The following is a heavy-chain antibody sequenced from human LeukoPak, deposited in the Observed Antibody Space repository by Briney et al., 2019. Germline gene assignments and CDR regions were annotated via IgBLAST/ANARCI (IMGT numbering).Heavy chain of an antibody. CDR2: ISSSSSYI. CDR3: ARDVTYSGYDLRGLMDV. CDR1: GFTFSSYS. V-gene: IGHV3-21*01. J-gene: IGHJ6*03. Sequence: PGGSLRLSCAASGFTFSSYSMNWVRQAPGKGLEWVSSISSSSSYIYYADSVKGRFTISRDNAKNSLYLQMNSLRAEDTAVYYCARDVTYSGYDLRGLMDVWGKGTTVTISS. D-gene: IGHD5-12*01.